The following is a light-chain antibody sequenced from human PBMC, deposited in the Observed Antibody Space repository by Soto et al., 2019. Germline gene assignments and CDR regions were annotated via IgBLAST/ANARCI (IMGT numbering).Light chain of an antibody. V-gene: IGKV3-15*01. Sequence: EIVMTQSPGTLSVSPGERATLSCRASQSVSNNLAWYQQKPGQAPRLLIYGASTRATGIPARFSGSGSGTDFTLTISSLEPEDFAVYYCQQRSNWPTFGQGTKVEIK. CDR1: QSVSNN. CDR2: GAS. J-gene: IGKJ1*01. CDR3: QQRSNWPT.